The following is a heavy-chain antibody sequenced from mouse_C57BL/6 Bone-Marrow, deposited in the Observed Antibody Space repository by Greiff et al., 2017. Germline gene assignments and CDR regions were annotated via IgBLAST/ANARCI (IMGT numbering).Heavy chain of an antibody. CDR1: GFNIKDDY. CDR2: IDPENGDT. CDR3: TVEYCVSIWGFAY. J-gene: IGHJ3*01. V-gene: IGHV14-4*01. D-gene: IGHD1-1*01. Sequence: VQLQQSGAELVRPGASVKLSCKASGFNIKDDYMHWVKQRPEQGLEWIGWIDPENGDTEYDSKFQGKATITADTSSNTAYLQLSSLTSEDTAFYDFTVEYCVSIWGFAYWGQGTLVTVSA.